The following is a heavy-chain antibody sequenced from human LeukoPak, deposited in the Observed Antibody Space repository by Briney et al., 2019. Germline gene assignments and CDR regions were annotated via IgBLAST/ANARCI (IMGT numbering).Heavy chain of an antibody. D-gene: IGHD3-22*01. V-gene: IGHV4-39*01. Sequence: RSETLSLTCSLSVDSISRSDSYWDWIRQPPGKGLEWIGTIYYSGRTYYSPSLKSRVTMSVDTPNNQFSLNLRSVTAADTAVYYCARRRYYDGSGYLEWGQGTLLSVSS. CDR3: ARRRYYDGSGYLE. CDR2: IYYSGRT. J-gene: IGHJ1*01. CDR1: VDSISRSDSY.